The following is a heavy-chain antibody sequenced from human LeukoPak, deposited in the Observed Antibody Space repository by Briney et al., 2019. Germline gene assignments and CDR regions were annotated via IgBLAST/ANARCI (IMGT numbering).Heavy chain of an antibody. CDR3: ARGTTGGYSPSH. J-gene: IGHJ4*02. Sequence: GGSLRLSCAASGFTFSSYSMNWVRQAPGKGLEWVSSISSSSSYSFYADSVRGRFTISRDNAKNSLYLQMNSLRAEDTAVYYCARGTTGGYSPSHWGQGTLVTVSS. V-gene: IGHV3-21*01. D-gene: IGHD5-12*01. CDR2: ISSSSSYS. CDR1: GFTFSSYS.